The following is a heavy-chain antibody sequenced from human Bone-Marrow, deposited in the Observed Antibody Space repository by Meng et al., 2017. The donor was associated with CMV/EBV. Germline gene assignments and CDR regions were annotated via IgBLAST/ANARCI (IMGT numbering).Heavy chain of an antibody. CDR1: GFTFNSAW. CDR3: TTDMSETITNVGGVITYFDH. Sequence: GGYPMIPCAASGFTFNSAWMSWVRQVPGKGLEWDGRIESYRDGGTTEYAAHVKGRFTISREDSKKRLFLHMNSLKTEDTAVYYCTTDMSETITNVGGVITYFDHWGQGTLVTVSS. J-gene: IGHJ4*02. V-gene: IGHV3-15*04. D-gene: IGHD3-3*01. CDR2: IESYRDGGTT.